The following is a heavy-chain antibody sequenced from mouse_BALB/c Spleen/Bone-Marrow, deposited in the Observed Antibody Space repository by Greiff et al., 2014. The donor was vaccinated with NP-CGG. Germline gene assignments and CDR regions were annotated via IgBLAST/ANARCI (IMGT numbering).Heavy chain of an antibody. J-gene: IGHJ2*01. CDR3: TRIFDY. V-gene: IGHV1S22*01. CDR1: GYIFANNW. Sequence: LQQSGSELVRPGASVKLSCKASGYIFANNWMHWVKQRHGQGLEWIGNISPRSGSTNYDEKFKSKATLTVDTSSATAYMYLNSLTSEDSAVYYCTRIFDYWGQGTILTVSS. CDR2: ISPRSGST.